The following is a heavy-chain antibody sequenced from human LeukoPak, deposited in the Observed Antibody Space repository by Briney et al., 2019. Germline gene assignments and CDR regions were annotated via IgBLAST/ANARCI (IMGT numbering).Heavy chain of an antibody. Sequence: ASVKVSCKASGYTFTGYFMHWVRQAPGQGLEWMGWINPNSGGTEYSQKFQGRVTMSRDTSIKTAYVEVSRLRSDDTAVYYCARGITQGFDHWGQGTLVTVSS. CDR2: INPNSGGT. V-gene: IGHV1-2*02. CDR3: ARGITQGFDH. CDR1: GYTFTGYF. J-gene: IGHJ4*02. D-gene: IGHD1-20*01.